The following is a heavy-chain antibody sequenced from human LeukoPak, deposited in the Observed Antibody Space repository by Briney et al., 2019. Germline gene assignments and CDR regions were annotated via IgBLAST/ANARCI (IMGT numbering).Heavy chain of an antibody. CDR1: GFTFSSYS. V-gene: IGHV3-21*01. Sequence: GGSLRLSCAASGFTFSSYSMNWVRQAPGKGLEWVSSISSSISYIYYADSVRGRFTISRDNAKNSLYLQMNSLRAEDTAVYYCARDVPADYYDSSGYSLDYWGQGTLVTVSS. CDR3: ARDVPADYYDSSGYSLDY. J-gene: IGHJ4*02. CDR2: ISSSISYI. D-gene: IGHD3-22*01.